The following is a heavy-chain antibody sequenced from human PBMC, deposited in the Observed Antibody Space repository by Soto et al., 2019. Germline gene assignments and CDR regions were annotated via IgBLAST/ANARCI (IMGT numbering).Heavy chain of an antibody. CDR2: IYYSGST. Sequence: QLQLQESGPGLVKPSETLSLTCTVSGGSISSSSYYWGWIRQPPGKGLEWIGSIYYSGSTYYNPSLKSRVPISVDTSKNQFSLKRSSVTAADTAVYYCARPGYEAHYDILTGSPTGYFDYWGQGTLVTVSS. CDR1: GGSISSSSYY. D-gene: IGHD3-9*01. CDR3: ARPGYEAHYDILTGSPTGYFDY. V-gene: IGHV4-39*01. J-gene: IGHJ4*02.